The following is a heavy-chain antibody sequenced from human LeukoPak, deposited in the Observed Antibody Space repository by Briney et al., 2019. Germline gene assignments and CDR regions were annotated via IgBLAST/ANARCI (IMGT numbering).Heavy chain of an antibody. CDR2: INHSGST. CDR1: GGSFSGYY. V-gene: IGHV4-34*01. Sequence: PSETLSLTCAVYGGSFSGYYWSWIRQPPGKGLEWIGEINHSGSTNYNPSLKSRVTISVDTSKDQFSLKLSSVTAADTAVYYCARLRDGYIKRPIRYFDYWGQGTLVTVSS. D-gene: IGHD5-24*01. J-gene: IGHJ4*02. CDR3: ARLRDGYIKRPIRYFDY.